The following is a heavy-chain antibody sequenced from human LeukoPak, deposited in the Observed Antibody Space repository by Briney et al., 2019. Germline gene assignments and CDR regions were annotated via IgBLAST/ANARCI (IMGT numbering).Heavy chain of an antibody. CDR1: GFTFSSYG. J-gene: IGHJ4*02. V-gene: IGHV3-21*06. D-gene: IGHD4-17*01. Sequence: GGTLRLSCAASGFTFSSYGMNWVRQAPGKGLEWVSSISGSGRDTYHADSVKGRFSISRDNSESTLYLEMNSLRAEDTAVYYCARTGDYGDPFDYWGQGTLVTVSS. CDR3: ARTGDYGDPFDY. CDR2: ISGSGRDT.